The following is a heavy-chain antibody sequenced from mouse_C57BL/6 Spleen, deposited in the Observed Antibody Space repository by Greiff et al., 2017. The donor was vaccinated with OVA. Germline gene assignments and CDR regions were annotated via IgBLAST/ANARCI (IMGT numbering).Heavy chain of an antibody. D-gene: IGHD1-1*01. Sequence: VKLVESGPGLVQPSQSLSITCTVSGFSLTSYGVHWVRQSPGKGLEWLGVIWSGGSTDYNAAFISRLSISKDNSKSQVFFKMNSLQADDTAIYYCARDYGSSYVGFDVWGTGTTVTVSS. V-gene: IGHV2-2*01. J-gene: IGHJ1*03. CDR3: ARDYGSSYVGFDV. CDR1: GFSLTSYG. CDR2: IWSGGST.